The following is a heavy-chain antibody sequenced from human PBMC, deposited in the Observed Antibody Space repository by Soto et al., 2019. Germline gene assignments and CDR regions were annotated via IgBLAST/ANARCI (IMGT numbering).Heavy chain of an antibody. J-gene: IGHJ4*02. D-gene: IGHD5-12*01. CDR1: GFTLSSYA. V-gene: IGHV3-30-3*01. CDR3: ASPLSWLQSHRSLDY. CDR2: ISYDGSNK. Sequence: GGSLRLSCAASGFTLSSYAMHWVRQAPGKGLEWVAVISYDGSNKYYADSVKGRFTISRDNSKNTLYLQMNSLRAEDTAVYYCASPLSWLQSHRSLDYWGQGTLVTVSS.